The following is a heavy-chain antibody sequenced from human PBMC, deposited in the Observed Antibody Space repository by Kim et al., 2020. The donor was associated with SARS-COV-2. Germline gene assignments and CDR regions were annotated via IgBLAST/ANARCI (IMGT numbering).Heavy chain of an antibody. J-gene: IGHJ4*02. D-gene: IGHD5-12*01. CDR2: IYTSGST. CDR3: ARDSGGYGERVFDY. V-gene: IGHV4-4*07. CDR1: GGSISSYY. Sequence: SETLSLTCTVSGGSISSYYWSWIRQPAVKGLEWIGRIYTSGSTNYNPSLKSRVTMSVDTSKNQFSLKLSSVTSADTAVYYCARDSGGYGERVFDYWGQGTMVTV.